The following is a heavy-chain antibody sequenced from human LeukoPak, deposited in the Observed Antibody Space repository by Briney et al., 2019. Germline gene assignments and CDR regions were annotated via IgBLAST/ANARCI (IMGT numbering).Heavy chain of an antibody. D-gene: IGHD3-10*01. Sequence: SETLSLTCTVSGGSIGLYHWSWIRQPPGKGLEWIGYVYYNGSTKYNPSLKSRVTMSVDTSKKQFPLNVTSVTAADTAVYYCARDRAAGSDWLDPWGQGTLVTVSS. V-gene: IGHV4-59*01. CDR2: VYYNGST. CDR3: ARDRAAGSDWLDP. J-gene: IGHJ5*02. CDR1: GGSIGLYH.